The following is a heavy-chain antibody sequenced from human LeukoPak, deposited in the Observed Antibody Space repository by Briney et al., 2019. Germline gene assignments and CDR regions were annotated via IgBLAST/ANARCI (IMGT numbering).Heavy chain of an antibody. CDR3: ATPASICSGGSCYFSGWFDP. V-gene: IGHV1-24*01. D-gene: IGHD2-15*01. J-gene: IGHJ5*02. CDR1: GYTLTELS. Sequence: GASVKVSCKVSGYTLTELSMHWVRQAPGKGLEWMGGFDPEDGETIYAPKFQGRVTMTEDTSTDTAYMELSGLRSEDTAVYYCATPASICSGGSCYFSGWFDPWGQGTLVTVSS. CDR2: FDPEDGET.